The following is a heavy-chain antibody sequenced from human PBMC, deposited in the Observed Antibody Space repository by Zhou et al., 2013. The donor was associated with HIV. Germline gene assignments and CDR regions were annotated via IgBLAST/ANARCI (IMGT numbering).Heavy chain of an antibody. CDR3: ARGGPYSSGFYYYYMDV. Sequence: QVQLVQSGAAVKKPGSSVKVSCKASGGTFSSYAISWVRQAPGQGLEWMGGIIPGFGSPKHAQKFQGRVTITADESTSTAYMELSSLRSEDTAVYYCARGGPYSSGFYYYYMDVWGKGTTVTVSS. D-gene: IGHD6-19*01. CDR1: GGTFSSYA. CDR2: IIPGFGSP. V-gene: IGHV1-69*12. J-gene: IGHJ6*03.